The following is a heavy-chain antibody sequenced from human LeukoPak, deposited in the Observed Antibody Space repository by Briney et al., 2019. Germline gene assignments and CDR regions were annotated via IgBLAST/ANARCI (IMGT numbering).Heavy chain of an antibody. CDR2: ITGSGGST. CDR1: GFTFSDYG. D-gene: IGHD5-24*01. Sequence: GGSLRLSCAASGFTFSDYGLSWVRQAPGKGLEWVSGITGSGGSTYYADSVKGRFTISRDNSKNTLYLQMNSLRAEDTAVYYCTRGGWLRYYFDYWGQGTLVTVSS. CDR3: TRGGWLRYYFDY. J-gene: IGHJ4*02. V-gene: IGHV3-23*01.